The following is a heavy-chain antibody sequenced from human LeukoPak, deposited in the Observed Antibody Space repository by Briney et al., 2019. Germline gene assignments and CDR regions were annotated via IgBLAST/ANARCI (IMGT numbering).Heavy chain of an antibody. D-gene: IGHD3-10*01. CDR1: GVSISSYY. Sequence: PSETLSLTCTVSGVSISSYYWSWIRQPPGKGLEWIGYIYYSGSTNYNPSLKSRLTISVDTSKNQFSLKLSSVPAADTAVYYCARMGGSGSLDYWGQGTLVTVSS. V-gene: IGHV4-59*01. J-gene: IGHJ4*02. CDR2: IYYSGST. CDR3: ARMGGSGSLDY.